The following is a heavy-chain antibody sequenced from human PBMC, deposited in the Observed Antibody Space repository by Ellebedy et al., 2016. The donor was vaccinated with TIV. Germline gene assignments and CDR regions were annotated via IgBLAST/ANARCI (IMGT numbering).Heavy chain of an antibody. CDR3: ARWGLAAAGLDY. CDR1: GYTLNTYE. V-gene: IGHV1-18*04. J-gene: IGHJ4*02. CDR2: TNAYNGNT. D-gene: IGHD6-25*01. Sequence: AASVKVSCKASGYTLNTYEISWVRQAPGQGLEWMGWTNAYNGNTIYAQKLQGRVIMTTDKSSNSAHMELRCLRSDDTAVYYCARWGLAAAGLDYWGQGTLVIVSS.